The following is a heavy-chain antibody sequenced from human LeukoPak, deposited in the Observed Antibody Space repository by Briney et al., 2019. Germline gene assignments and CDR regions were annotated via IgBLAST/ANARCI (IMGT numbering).Heavy chain of an antibody. Sequence: GGSLRLSCAASGFTVSSNYMSWVRQAPGKGLEWVSVIYSGGSTYYADSVKGRFTISRDNSKNTLYLQMNSLRAEDTAVYYCARLSSGWYGGFDYWGQGTLVTVSS. D-gene: IGHD6-19*01. CDR3: ARLSSGWYGGFDY. CDR2: IYSGGST. V-gene: IGHV3-53*01. J-gene: IGHJ4*02. CDR1: GFTVSSNY.